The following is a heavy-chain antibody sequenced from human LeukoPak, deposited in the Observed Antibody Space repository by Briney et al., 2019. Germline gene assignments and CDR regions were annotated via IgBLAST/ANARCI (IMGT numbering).Heavy chain of an antibody. Sequence: PSETLSLTCAVYGGSFSGYYWSWIRQPPGKGLEWIGEINHSGSTNYNPSLKSRVTISVDTSKNQFSLKLSSVTAADTAMYYCARRTTGLRFDPWGQGTLVTVSS. CDR2: INHSGST. CDR1: GGSFSGYY. D-gene: IGHD1-1*01. J-gene: IGHJ5*02. CDR3: ARRTTGLRFDP. V-gene: IGHV4-34*01.